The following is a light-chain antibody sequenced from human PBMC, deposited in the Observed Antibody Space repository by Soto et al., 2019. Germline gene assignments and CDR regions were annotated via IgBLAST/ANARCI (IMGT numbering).Light chain of an antibody. CDR3: AAWDDSLSGHVV. CDR1: SSNIGSNY. J-gene: IGLJ2*01. V-gene: IGLV1-47*01. CDR2: RNN. Sequence: QSVLTQPPSASGTPGQRVAISCSGSSSNIGSNYVYWYQQLPRSAPKLLIYRNNQRPSGVPDRFSGSKSGTSASLAISGLRSQHEADYYCAAWDDSLSGHVVFGGGTKVTVL.